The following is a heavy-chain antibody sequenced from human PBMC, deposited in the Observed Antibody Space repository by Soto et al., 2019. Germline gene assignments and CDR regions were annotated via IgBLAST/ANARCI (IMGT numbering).Heavy chain of an antibody. V-gene: IGHV1-18*01. D-gene: IGHD3-3*01. CDR1: GYTFTSYG. J-gene: IGHJ4*01. CDR2: ISAYNGNT. Sequence: GASVKVSCKASGYTFTSYGFSWVRQAPGQGLEWMGWISAYNGNTNYAQNLQGRVTVTTDTSTSTAYMELRSLTSDDTAVYYCARVGPYDFWIGYYNPMDYWG. CDR3: ARVGPYDFWIGYYNPMDY.